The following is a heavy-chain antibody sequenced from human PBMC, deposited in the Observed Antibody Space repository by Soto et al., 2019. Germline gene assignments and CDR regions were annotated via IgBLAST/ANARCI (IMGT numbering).Heavy chain of an antibody. CDR1: GFSFSSNS. Sequence: EVQLLESGGGLVQPGGSLRLSCATSGFSFSSNSMAWVRQSPGKGLEWVSAISDGSERIYYVDSVKGRFTISRDNSKNKVFLPMDSLSAEVTAVYHDVVLALGKFDFWGQGVLVIVSS. CDR3: VVLALGKFDF. D-gene: IGHD3-10*01. CDR2: ISDGSERI. V-gene: IGHV3-23*01. J-gene: IGHJ4*02.